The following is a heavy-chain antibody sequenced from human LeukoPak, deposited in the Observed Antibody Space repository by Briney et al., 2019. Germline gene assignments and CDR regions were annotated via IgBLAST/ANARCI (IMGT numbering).Heavy chain of an antibody. CDR2: INSNSYTI. CDR1: GFSFGDYY. J-gene: IGHJ4*02. CDR3: VRDRVLSQSTPVTYYFDY. D-gene: IGHD3-16*01. Sequence: GGSLRLSCAASGFSFGDYYMTWIRQAPGKGLEWISNINSNSYTIYYADSAKGRFTISRDNAKNSLYLQMNSLRAEDTAVYYCVRDRVLSQSTPVTYYFDYWGQGTLVTVSS. V-gene: IGHV3-11*04.